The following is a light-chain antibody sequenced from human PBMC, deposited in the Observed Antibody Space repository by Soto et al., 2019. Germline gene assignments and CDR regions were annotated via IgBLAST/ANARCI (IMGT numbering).Light chain of an antibody. CDR1: SGHSSYA. CDR2: LNSDGSH. Sequence: QPVLPQSPSASASLGASVKLTCTLSSGHSSYAIAWHQQQPEKGPRYLMKLNSDGSHSKGAGIPDRFSGSSSGAERYLTISSLQSEDEADYYCQTWGSGVVFGGGTKLTVL. CDR3: QTWGSGVV. J-gene: IGLJ2*01. V-gene: IGLV4-69*01.